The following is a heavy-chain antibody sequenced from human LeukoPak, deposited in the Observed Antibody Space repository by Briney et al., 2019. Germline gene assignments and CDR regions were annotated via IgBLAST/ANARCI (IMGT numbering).Heavy chain of an antibody. CDR1: GGSISIYY. Sequence: SETLSLTCTVSGGSISIYYWSWIRQPPGKGLEWIGYIYYSGSTYYNPSLKSRVTISVDTSKNQFSLKLSSVTAADTAVYYCARETPHASYYGSGSYSYYFDYWGQGTLVTVSS. D-gene: IGHD3-10*01. CDR2: IYYSGST. V-gene: IGHV4-30-4*08. CDR3: ARETPHASYYGSGSYSYYFDY. J-gene: IGHJ4*02.